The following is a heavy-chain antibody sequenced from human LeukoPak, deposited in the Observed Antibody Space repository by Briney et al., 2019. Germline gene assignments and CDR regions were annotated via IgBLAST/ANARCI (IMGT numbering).Heavy chain of an antibody. D-gene: IGHD3-9*01. CDR2: ISSSGTTI. Sequence: GGSLRLSCAASRFPFSSSSMNWVRQAPGKGLEWVSYISSSGTTIYYADSVKGRFTISRDNAKNSLYLQMNSLRAEDTAVYYCAGNRILTGYYLFDYWGQGTLVTVSS. CDR3: AGNRILTGYYLFDY. V-gene: IGHV3-48*04. J-gene: IGHJ4*02. CDR1: RFPFSSSS.